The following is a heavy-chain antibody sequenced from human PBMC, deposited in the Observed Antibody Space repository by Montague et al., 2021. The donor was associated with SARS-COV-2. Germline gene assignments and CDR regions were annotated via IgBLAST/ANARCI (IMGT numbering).Heavy chain of an antibody. J-gene: IGHJ2*01. CDR2: IYYSGST. Sequence: SETLSLTCTVSGGSISSSSYYWGWIRQPPGKGLEWIGCIYYSGSTYYNPSLKSRVTISVDTSKSQFSLKLSSVTAADTAVYYCARQALTTIILVVTTQPRRYCDLWGRGTLVTVSS. CDR1: GGSISSSSYY. V-gene: IGHV4-39*01. CDR3: ARQALTTIILVVTTQPRRYCDL. D-gene: IGHD3-22*01.